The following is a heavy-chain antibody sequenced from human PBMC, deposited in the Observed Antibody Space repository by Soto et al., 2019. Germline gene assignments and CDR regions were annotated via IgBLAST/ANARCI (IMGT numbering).Heavy chain of an antibody. V-gene: IGHV3-30-3*01. D-gene: IGHD3-9*01. J-gene: IGHJ4*02. CDR1: GFTFSSYA. CDR3: ASTEDILTDLLDY. Sequence: QVQLVESGGGVVQPGRSLRLSCAASGFTFSSYAMHWVRQAPGKGLEWVAVISYDGSNKYYADSVKGRFTISRDNSKNTLYLQMISLRAEDTAVYYCASTEDILTDLLDYWGQGTLVTVSS. CDR2: ISYDGSNK.